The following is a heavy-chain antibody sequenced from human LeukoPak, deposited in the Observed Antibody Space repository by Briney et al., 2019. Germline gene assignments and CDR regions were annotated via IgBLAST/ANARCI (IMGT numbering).Heavy chain of an antibody. CDR3: ARTPNTYYDYVWGSYRPRDYFDY. Sequence: GRSLRLSCAASGFTFSSYAMHWVRQAPGKGLEWVAVISYDGSNKYYADSVKGRFTISRDNSKNTRYLQMNSLRAEDTAVYYCARTPNTYYDYVWGSYRPRDYFDYWGQGTLVTVSS. J-gene: IGHJ4*02. CDR1: GFTFSSYA. CDR2: ISYDGSNK. D-gene: IGHD3-16*02. V-gene: IGHV3-30*01.